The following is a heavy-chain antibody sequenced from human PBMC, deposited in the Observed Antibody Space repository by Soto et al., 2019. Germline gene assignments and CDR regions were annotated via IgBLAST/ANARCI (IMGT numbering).Heavy chain of an antibody. CDR3: AREGSSSSKYFQH. CDR2: INPTSGGT. Sequence: GASVKVSCKASGYTFTDYYMPWVRQAPGQGLEWMGWINPTSGGTNYAQRFQGRVTMTRDTSISTAYMELSRLRSDDTAVYYCAREGSSSSKYFQHWGQGTLVTVSS. J-gene: IGHJ1*01. V-gene: IGHV1-2*02. D-gene: IGHD6-6*01. CDR1: GYTFTDYY.